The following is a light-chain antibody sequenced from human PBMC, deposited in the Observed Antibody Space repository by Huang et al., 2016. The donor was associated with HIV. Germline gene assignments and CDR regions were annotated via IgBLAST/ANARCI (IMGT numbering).Light chain of an antibody. CDR1: QGISHY. CDR2: AAS. Sequence: IQLTQSPSSLSASVGDRVTITCRASQGISHYLAWYQQQPGKPPKLLIYAASTLYTGVPSRFSGSGSGTDFTLTISSLQPEDFATYYCQQLDSYPVTFGGGTKVDIK. V-gene: IGKV1-9*01. CDR3: QQLDSYPVT. J-gene: IGKJ4*01.